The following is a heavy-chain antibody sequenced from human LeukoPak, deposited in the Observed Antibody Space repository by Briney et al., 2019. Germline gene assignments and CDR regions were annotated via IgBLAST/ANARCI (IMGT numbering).Heavy chain of an antibody. J-gene: IGHJ6*02. CDR3: ARDQYYGSGSYYKSSYYGMDV. Sequence: PGGSLRLSCAASGFTFSTYGMHWVRQAPGKGLEWVAVIWYDGSNKYYADSVKGRFTISRDNSKNTLYLQMNSLRAEDTAVYYCARDQYYGSGSYYKSSYYGMDVWGQGTTVTVSS. V-gene: IGHV3-33*01. CDR2: IWYDGSNK. D-gene: IGHD3-10*01. CDR1: GFTFSTYG.